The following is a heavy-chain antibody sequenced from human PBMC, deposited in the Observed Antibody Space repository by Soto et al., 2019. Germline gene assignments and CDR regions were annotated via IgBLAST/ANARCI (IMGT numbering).Heavy chain of an antibody. CDR1: GGSFSGYY. V-gene: IGHV4-34*01. Sequence: SETLSLTCAVYGGSFSGYYWSWIRQPPGKGLEWIGEINHSGSTNYNPSLKSRVTISVDTSKNQFSLKLSSVTAADTAVYYCARGQSVVRGRPDYYYYMDVWGKGTTVTVSS. J-gene: IGHJ6*03. D-gene: IGHD3-10*01. CDR2: INHSGST. CDR3: ARGQSVVRGRPDYYYYMDV.